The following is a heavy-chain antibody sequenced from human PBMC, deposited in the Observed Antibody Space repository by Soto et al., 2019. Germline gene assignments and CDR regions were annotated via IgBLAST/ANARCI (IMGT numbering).Heavy chain of an antibody. J-gene: IGHJ4*02. Sequence: QVHLVESGGGVVQPGRSLRLSCAASGFTFSTYAMDWVRQAPGKGLEWVAVISYDGSNTYYADSVKGRFTISRDNTKNPLDLQMNSLRAADTAVYYCGRLRKHNPDDQSIYRYIDYRGQGTLVSVSS. CDR1: GFTFSTYA. CDR3: GRLRKHNPDDQSIYRYIDY. D-gene: IGHD5-12*01. V-gene: IGHV3-30-3*01. CDR2: ISYDGSNT.